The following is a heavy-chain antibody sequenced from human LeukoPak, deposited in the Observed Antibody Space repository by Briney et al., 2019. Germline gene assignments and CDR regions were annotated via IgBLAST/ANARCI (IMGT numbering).Heavy chain of an antibody. CDR3: ARQLAVAGDYYYYSSGMDV. CDR1: GFTVSSNY. D-gene: IGHD6-19*01. J-gene: IGHJ6*02. V-gene: IGHV3-66*04. Sequence: GGSLRLSCAASGFTVSSNYMSWVRQAPGKGLEWVSVIYSGGSTYYADSVKGRFTISRDNSKNTLYLQMNSLRAEDTAVYYCARQLAVAGDYYYYSSGMDVWGQGTTVTVSS. CDR2: IYSGGST.